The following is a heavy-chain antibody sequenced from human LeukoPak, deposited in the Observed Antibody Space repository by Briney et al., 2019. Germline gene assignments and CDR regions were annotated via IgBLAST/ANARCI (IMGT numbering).Heavy chain of an antibody. J-gene: IGHJ4*02. CDR2: IYYSGST. V-gene: IGHV4-59*08. CDR1: GGSISSYY. D-gene: IGHD5-24*01. Sequence: PSETLSLTCTVSGGSISSYYWSWIRQPPGKGLAWIGYIYYSGSTNYNPSLKSRVTISVDTSKNQFSLKLSSVTAADTAVYCCARREMATTYFDYWGQGTLVTVSS. CDR3: ARREMATTYFDY.